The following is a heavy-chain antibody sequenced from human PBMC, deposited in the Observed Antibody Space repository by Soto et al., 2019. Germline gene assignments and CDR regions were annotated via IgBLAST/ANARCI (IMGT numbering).Heavy chain of an antibody. CDR1: GFTFSNSA. CDR3: TRLNVDTAIQYNY. CDR2: IRSKANNYAT. V-gene: IGHV3-73*01. J-gene: IGHJ4*02. Sequence: EVQLVESGGGLVQPGGSLKLSCAASGFTFSNSAMHWVRQASGKGLEWVGRIRSKANNYATEYAASVKGRFTISRVDSMNTAFLQMNSLKSEDTAVYYCTRLNVDTAIQYNYWGQGTLVTVSS. D-gene: IGHD5-18*01.